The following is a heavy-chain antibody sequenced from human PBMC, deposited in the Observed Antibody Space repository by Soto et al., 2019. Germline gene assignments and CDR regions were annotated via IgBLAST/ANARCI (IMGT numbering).Heavy chain of an antibody. CDR2: IHPNSGGT. Sequence: ASVKVSCKASGYTFTGYYMHWVRQAPGQGLEWMGWIHPNSGGTNYAQKFKGWVTMTRDTSISTAYMELSRLRSDDTAVYYCARGSLAVVTENWLDPWGQGTLVTVSS. J-gene: IGHJ5*02. V-gene: IGHV1-2*04. D-gene: IGHD2-15*01. CDR1: GYTFTGYY. CDR3: ARGSLAVVTENWLDP.